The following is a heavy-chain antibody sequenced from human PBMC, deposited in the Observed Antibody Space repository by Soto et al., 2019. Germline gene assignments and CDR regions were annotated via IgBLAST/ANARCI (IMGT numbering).Heavy chain of an antibody. J-gene: IGHJ5*02. V-gene: IGHV3-23*01. Sequence: EVQLLESGGGWVEPGGSLRLSCAASGFTFSSYAMFWVRQAPGKGLEWVSSIGGNAASTFYADSVKGRFTISRDNSRNTLYLQMNSLRAEDTAVYYCAKKVVPSNGDDWFDSWGQGTLVTVSS. CDR3: AKKVVPSNGDDWFDS. CDR1: GFTFSSYA. CDR2: IGGNAAST. D-gene: IGHD5-12*01.